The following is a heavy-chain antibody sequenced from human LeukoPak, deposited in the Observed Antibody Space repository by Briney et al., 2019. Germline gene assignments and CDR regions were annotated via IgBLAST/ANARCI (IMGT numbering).Heavy chain of an antibody. Sequence: GGSLRLSCAASGFTFSSYAMSWVRQAPGKGLEWVSAINGSGGSTYYADSVKGRFTISRDNSKNTLYLQMNSLRAEDTAVYYCAKVPYDSSGYSDHDYWGQGTLVTVSS. CDR1: GFTFSSYA. J-gene: IGHJ4*02. V-gene: IGHV3-23*01. D-gene: IGHD3-22*01. CDR2: INGSGGST. CDR3: AKVPYDSSGYSDHDY.